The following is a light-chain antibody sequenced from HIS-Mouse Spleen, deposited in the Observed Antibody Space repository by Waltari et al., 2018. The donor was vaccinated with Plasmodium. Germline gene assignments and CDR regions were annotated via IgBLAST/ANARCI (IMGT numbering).Light chain of an antibody. CDR3: QQYNNWSFT. V-gene: IGKV3-15*01. Sequence: IVMTPSPATLSVSLGERATLSCRASQIVSSNLAWYQQKPGQAPRLLIYGASTRATGIPARFSGSGSGTEFTLTISSLQSEDFAVYYCQQYNNWSFTFGPGTKVDIK. CDR1: QIVSSN. CDR2: GAS. J-gene: IGKJ3*01.